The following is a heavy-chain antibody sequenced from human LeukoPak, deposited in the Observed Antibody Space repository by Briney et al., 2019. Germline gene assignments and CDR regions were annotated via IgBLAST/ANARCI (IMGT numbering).Heavy chain of an antibody. J-gene: IGHJ4*02. V-gene: IGHV1-8*02. CDR2: INPNSGNT. CDR1: GYTFTGYY. D-gene: IGHD1-7*01. Sequence: ASVKVSCKASGYTFTGYYMHWVRQAPGQGLEWMGWINPNSGNTGYAQKFQGRVTMTRNTSISTAYMELSSLRSENTAVYYCARGRRDWNYSGGKLLDYWGQGTLVTVSS. CDR3: ARGRRDWNYSGGKLLDY.